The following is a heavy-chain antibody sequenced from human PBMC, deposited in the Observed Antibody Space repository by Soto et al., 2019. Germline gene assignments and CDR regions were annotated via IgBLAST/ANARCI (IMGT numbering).Heavy chain of an antibody. D-gene: IGHD1-1*01. V-gene: IGHV4-34*01. CDR1: GGSFSGYY. CDR3: ARDTITGLFDY. J-gene: IGHJ4*02. CDR2: INHSGST. Sequence: SETLSLTCAVYGGSFSGYYWTWIRQPPGTGLEWIGEINHSGSTNYNPSLKSRVTISVDTSKNQFSLKLTSVTAADTAVYYCARDTITGLFDYWGQATLVTVPS.